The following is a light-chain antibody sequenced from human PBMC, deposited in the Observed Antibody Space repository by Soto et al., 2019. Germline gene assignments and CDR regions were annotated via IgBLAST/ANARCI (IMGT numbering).Light chain of an antibody. J-gene: IGLJ1*01. Sequence: QSALTQPRSVSGSPGQSVTISCTGTSSDVGGYNYVSWYQQNPGKAPKLMIHDVTKRPSGVPDRFSGSKSGNTASLTVSGLQAEDEADYYCSSYAGRTLYVFGTGTKVTVL. CDR2: DVT. V-gene: IGLV2-11*01. CDR3: SSYAGRTLYV. CDR1: SSDVGGYNY.